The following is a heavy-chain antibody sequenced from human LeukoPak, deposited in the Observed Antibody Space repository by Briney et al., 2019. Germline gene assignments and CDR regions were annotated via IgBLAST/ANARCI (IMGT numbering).Heavy chain of an antibody. CDR3: ARDDYCSGGSCYSAGYYYYYGMDV. D-gene: IGHD2-15*01. CDR2: ISAYNGNT. CDR1: GYTFTSYG. Sequence: ASVKVSCKASGYTFTSYGISWVRQAPGQGLEWMGWISAYNGNTNYAQKLQGRVTMTTDTSTSTAYMELRSLRSADTAVYYCARDDYCSGGSCYSAGYYYYYGMDVWGQGTTVTVSS. J-gene: IGHJ6*02. V-gene: IGHV1-18*01.